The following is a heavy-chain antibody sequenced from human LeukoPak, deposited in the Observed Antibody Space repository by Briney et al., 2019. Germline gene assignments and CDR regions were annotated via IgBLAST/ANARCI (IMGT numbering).Heavy chain of an antibody. Sequence: PGRSLRLSCAVAGFTFSNYGMHRVRQAPGKGLEWVAVKYYADSVKGRFTISRDNSKNTLYLQMNSLRAADTAVYYCAKGGLRDGYSYASWGQGTLITVSS. V-gene: IGHV3-33*06. CDR2: K. J-gene: IGHJ5*02. CDR1: GFTFSNYG. D-gene: IGHD5-24*01. CDR3: AKGGLRDGYSYAS.